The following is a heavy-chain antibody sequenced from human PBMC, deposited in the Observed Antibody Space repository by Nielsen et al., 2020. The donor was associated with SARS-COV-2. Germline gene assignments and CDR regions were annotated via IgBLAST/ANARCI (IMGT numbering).Heavy chain of an antibody. CDR1: GYTFTSYG. Sequence: ASVKVSCKASGYTFTSYGISWVRQAPGQGLEWMGWISAYNGNTNYEQKLQGRVTMTTDKSTSTAYMELRSLRSDDTAVYYCARAALVVVVAATPDWFDPWGQGTLVTVSS. CDR2: ISAYNGNT. V-gene: IGHV1-18*01. D-gene: IGHD2-15*01. J-gene: IGHJ5*02. CDR3: ARAALVVVVAATPDWFDP.